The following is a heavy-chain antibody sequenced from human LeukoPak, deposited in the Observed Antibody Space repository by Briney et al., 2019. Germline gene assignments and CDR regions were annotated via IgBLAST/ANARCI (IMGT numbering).Heavy chain of an antibody. J-gene: IGHJ3*02. Sequence: SETLSLTCTVSGGSISSYYWSWIRQPPGKGLEWIGYIYYSGSTNYNPSLKSRVTISVDTSKNQFSLKLSSVTAADTGVYYCARDGPTDAFDIWGQGTMVTVSS. CDR1: GGSISSYY. V-gene: IGHV4-59*01. CDR2: IYYSGST. CDR3: ARDGPTDAFDI.